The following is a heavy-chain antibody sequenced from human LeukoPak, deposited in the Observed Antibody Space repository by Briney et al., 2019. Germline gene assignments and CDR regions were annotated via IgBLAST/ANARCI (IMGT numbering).Heavy chain of an antibody. D-gene: IGHD3-9*01. CDR2: IYYSGST. V-gene: IGHV4-59*01. CDR3: ARAPHLRYFDWLPDSDYGMDV. J-gene: IGHJ6*02. CDR1: GGSISSYY. Sequence: SETLSLTCTVSGGSISSYYWSWIRQPPGKGLEWIGYIYYSGSTNYNPSRKSRVTISVDTSKNQFSLKLSSVTAADTAVYYCARAPHLRYFDWLPDSDYGMDVWGQGTTVTVSS.